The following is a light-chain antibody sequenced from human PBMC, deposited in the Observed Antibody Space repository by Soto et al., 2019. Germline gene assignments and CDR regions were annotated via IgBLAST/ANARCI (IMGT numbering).Light chain of an antibody. Sequence: DIVMTQSPDSLSVSLGERVTINCSSSQSFLYSSNNRNYLAWYQQKPGQPPKLLIYWASTRESGVPDRFSGSGSGTDFTLTISSLQPEDFATYYCQQLDSYPITFGQGTRLEIK. J-gene: IGKJ5*01. CDR2: WAS. V-gene: IGKV4-1*01. CDR3: QQLDSYPIT. CDR1: QSFLYSSNNRNY.